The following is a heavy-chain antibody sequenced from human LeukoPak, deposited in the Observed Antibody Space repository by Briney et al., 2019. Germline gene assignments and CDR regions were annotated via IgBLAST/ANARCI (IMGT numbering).Heavy chain of an antibody. D-gene: IGHD3-16*01. V-gene: IGHV4-30-2*01. CDR1: GGSISSGGYS. J-gene: IGHJ3*02. CDR2: INHSGST. CDR3: ARDARRGRWLQNPGVFDI. Sequence: KPSETLSLTCAVSGGSISSGGYSWSWIRQPPGKGLEWIGYINHSGSTNYNPSLKSRVTISVDTSKNQFSLKLSSVTAADTAVYYCARDARRGRWLQNPGVFDIWGQGTMVTVSS.